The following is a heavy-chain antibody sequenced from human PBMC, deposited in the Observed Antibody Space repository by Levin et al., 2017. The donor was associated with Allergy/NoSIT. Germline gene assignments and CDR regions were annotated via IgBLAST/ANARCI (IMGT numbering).Heavy chain of an antibody. CDR3: SRDLSLDYYDTSGYSFDF. V-gene: IGHV3-21*01. CDR1: GFTFSSCS. D-gene: IGHD3-22*01. Sequence: GGSLRLSCAASGFTFSSCSMNWVRQAPGKGLEWVSSISSSGAYIYYADSVKGRFTISRDNAKNSLYLQMNSLRAEDTAVYYCSRDLSLDYYDTSGYSFDFWGQGTLVIVSS. J-gene: IGHJ4*02. CDR2: ISSSGAYI.